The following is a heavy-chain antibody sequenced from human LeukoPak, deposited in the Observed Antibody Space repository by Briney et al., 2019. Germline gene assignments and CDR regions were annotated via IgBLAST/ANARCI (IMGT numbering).Heavy chain of an antibody. Sequence: KPSETLSLTCTVSGGSITTYYWNWIRQPPGKGLEWIGYIYYTGSTNYNPFLKSRVTISVDTSKNQFSLKLSSVTAADTAVYYCAGGGNWRRIDYWGQGTQVTVSS. J-gene: IGHJ4*02. V-gene: IGHV4-59*01. CDR1: GGSITTYY. CDR2: IYYTGST. D-gene: IGHD1-1*01. CDR3: AGGGNWRRIDY.